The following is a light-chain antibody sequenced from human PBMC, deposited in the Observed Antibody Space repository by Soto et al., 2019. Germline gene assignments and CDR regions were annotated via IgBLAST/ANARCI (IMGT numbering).Light chain of an antibody. V-gene: IGLV1-40*01. CDR1: SSNIGAGYD. CDR3: QSYDSSLSGHVV. J-gene: IGLJ2*01. CDR2: ANN. Sequence: QSVLTQPPSVSGAPGQRVTISCTGSSSNIGAGYDVHWYQQLPGTAPKLLIYANNNRPSGVPDRFSGAKSGTSASLAITGLHAEDEADYYCQSYDSSLSGHVVFGGGTKLTVL.